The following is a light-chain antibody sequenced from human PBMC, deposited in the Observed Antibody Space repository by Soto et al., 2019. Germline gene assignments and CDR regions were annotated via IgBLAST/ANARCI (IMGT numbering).Light chain of an antibody. J-gene: IGLJ3*02. CDR2: LNSDGSH. Sequence: QPVLTQSPSASASLGASVKLTCTLSSGHSSYAIAWHQQQPEKGPRYLMKLNSDGSHSKGDGIPDRFSGSSSGAERHLTISSLQSEDEADYYCQTWVTWVFGGGTKLTVL. CDR3: QTWVTWV. V-gene: IGLV4-69*01. CDR1: SGHSSYA.